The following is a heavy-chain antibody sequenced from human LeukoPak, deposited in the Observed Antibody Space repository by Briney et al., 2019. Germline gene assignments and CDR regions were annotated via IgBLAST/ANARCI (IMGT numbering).Heavy chain of an antibody. V-gene: IGHV3-21*01. Sequence: PGGSLRLSCAASGFIGFTFNSYAMSWVRQAPGKGLEWVSSISSSSSYIYYADSVKGRFTISRDNAKNSLYLQMNSLRAEDTAVYYCARDSGLSSYYFDYWGQGTLVTISS. J-gene: IGHJ4*02. CDR3: ARDSGLSSYYFDY. CDR1: GFIGFTFNSYA. D-gene: IGHD3-16*02. CDR2: ISSSSSYI.